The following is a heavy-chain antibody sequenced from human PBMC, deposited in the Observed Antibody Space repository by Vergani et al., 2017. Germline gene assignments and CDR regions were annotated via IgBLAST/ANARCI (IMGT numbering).Heavy chain of an antibody. Sequence: EVQLVESGGGLVQPGGSLRLSCAASGFTFSSYSMNWVRQAPGKGLEWVSYISSSSSTIYYADSVKGRFTISRDNAKNSLYLQMNSLRAEDTAVYYCASQLRWDDAFDIWGQGTMVTVSS. J-gene: IGHJ3*02. CDR1: GFTFSSYS. V-gene: IGHV3-48*01. CDR3: ASQLRWDDAFDI. D-gene: IGHD4-23*01. CDR2: ISSSSSTI.